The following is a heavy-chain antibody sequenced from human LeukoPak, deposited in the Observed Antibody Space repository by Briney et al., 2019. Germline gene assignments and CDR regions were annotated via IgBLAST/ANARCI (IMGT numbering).Heavy chain of an antibody. CDR3: ARVNRGDAFDI. D-gene: IGHD3-16*02. CDR1: GFTFSSYG. CDR2: IWYDGRNK. Sequence: GGSLRLSCAASGFTFSSYGMHWVRQAPGKGLEWVAVIWYDGRNKFYADSLKGRLTISRDNSKNTLYLQMNSLRAEDTAVYYCARVNRGDAFDIWGQGTLVTVSS. J-gene: IGHJ3*02. V-gene: IGHV3-33*01.